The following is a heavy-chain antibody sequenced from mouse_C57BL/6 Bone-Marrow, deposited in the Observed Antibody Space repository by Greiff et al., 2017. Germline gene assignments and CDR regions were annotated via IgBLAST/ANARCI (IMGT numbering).Heavy chain of an antibody. V-gene: IGHV14-4*01. Sequence: VQLQQSGAELVRPGASVKLSCTASGFNIKDDYMHWVKQRPEQGLEWIGWIDPENGDTEYASKFHGKATITADTSSNTAYLQLISLTSEDTAVYYCTTYYYGSSYVYWYFDVWGTGTTVTVSS. CDR1: GFNIKDDY. CDR3: TTYYYGSSYVYWYFDV. D-gene: IGHD1-1*01. CDR2: IDPENGDT. J-gene: IGHJ1*03.